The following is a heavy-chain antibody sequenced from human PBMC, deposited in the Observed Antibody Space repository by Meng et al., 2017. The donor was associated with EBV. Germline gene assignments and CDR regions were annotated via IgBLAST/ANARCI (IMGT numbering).Heavy chain of an antibody. CDR1: GFTFSSYS. D-gene: IGHD4-17*01. Sequence: EVQLVGAGGGLVKPGGSLRLSCAASGFTFSSYSMNWVRQAPGKGLEWVSSISSSSSYIYYADSVKGRFTISRDNAKNSLYLQMNSLRAEDTAVYYCARNRGNGDYYFDYWGQGTLVTVSS. J-gene: IGHJ4*02. V-gene: IGHV3-21*01. CDR2: ISSSSSYI. CDR3: ARNRGNGDYYFDY.